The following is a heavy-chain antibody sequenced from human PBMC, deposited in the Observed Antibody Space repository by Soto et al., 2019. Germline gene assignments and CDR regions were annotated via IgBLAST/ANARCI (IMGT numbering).Heavy chain of an antibody. CDR1: GFTFADYA. CDR2: IRGSGRST. CDR3: AKEGWEIGENDY. D-gene: IGHD1-26*01. J-gene: IGHJ4*02. Sequence: EVQLLQSGGGLVKTGGSLRLSCAGSGFTFADYAMNWVRQAPGKGLEWVSAIRGSGRSTYYADSVKGRFTISRDNSKNTLYLEMSSLRADDTAVYYCAKEGWEIGENDYWGQGALVTVSS. V-gene: IGHV3-23*01.